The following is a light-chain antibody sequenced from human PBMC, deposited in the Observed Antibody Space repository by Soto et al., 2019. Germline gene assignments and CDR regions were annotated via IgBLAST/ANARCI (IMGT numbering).Light chain of an antibody. CDR3: QQFNSYPHT. J-gene: IGKJ2*01. CDR2: DAS. CDR1: QSISSA. V-gene: IGKV1-13*02. Sequence: AIQLTQSASSLSASVGDRVTITCRASQSISSALAWYQQKPGNSPKLLMYDASSLESGVPSRFSGSGFGTDFTLTISSLQPEDFATYYCQQFNSYPHTFGQGTKLEI.